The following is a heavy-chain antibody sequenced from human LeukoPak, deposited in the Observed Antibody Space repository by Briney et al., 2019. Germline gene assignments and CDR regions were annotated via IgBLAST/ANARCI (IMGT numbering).Heavy chain of an antibody. V-gene: IGHV3-30*02. Sequence: GGSLRLSCAVSGFTFSTYGMHWVRRAPGKGLEWVAFVRNDGTTKYYADSVKGRFITSRDNSKNTLYLQMNSLRAGDTAMYYCVRGDGHLLSSFVDYWGQGTLVTVSS. CDR2: VRNDGTTK. J-gene: IGHJ4*02. CDR3: VRGDGHLLSSFVDY. D-gene: IGHD2-2*01. CDR1: GFTFSTYG.